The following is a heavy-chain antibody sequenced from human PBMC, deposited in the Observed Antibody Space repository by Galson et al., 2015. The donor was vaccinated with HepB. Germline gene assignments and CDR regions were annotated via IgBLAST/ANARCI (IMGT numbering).Heavy chain of an antibody. CDR3: AREPIMGDSMEYFHGMDV. CDR1: GFIFSHYG. V-gene: IGHV3-30-3*01. Sequence: SLRLSCAASGFIFSHYGMHWVRQAPGEGLEWTAVISFDGSNTYYAESVKGRFTISRDYSNNTLYLQMNSLRAEDTAVYYCAREPIMGDSMEYFHGMDVWGQGTTVTVSS. CDR2: ISFDGSNT. J-gene: IGHJ6*02. D-gene: IGHD1-26*01.